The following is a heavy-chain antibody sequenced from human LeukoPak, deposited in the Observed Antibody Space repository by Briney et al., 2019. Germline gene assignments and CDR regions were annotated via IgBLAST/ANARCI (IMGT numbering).Heavy chain of an antibody. CDR1: GFTFSSYW. V-gene: IGHV3-74*01. CDR2: IHSDGTIT. D-gene: IGHD2-2*01. J-gene: IGHJ5*02. Sequence: QTGGSLRLSCAASGFTFSSYWMHWVRQGPGRGLVGVSHIHSDGTITTYADSVKGRFTISRDNAKNTLYLQMNSLRVEDTAVYYCARGASRDYSYASCTRGNWFDPWGQGTLVTVSS. CDR3: ARGASRDYSYASCTRGNWFDP.